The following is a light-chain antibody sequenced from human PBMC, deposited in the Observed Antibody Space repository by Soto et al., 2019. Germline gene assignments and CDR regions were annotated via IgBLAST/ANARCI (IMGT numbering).Light chain of an antibody. CDR1: QSLDTYT. V-gene: IGKV3-20*01. Sequence: EIVLTQSPVTLSLSPGXKATLSCRASQSLDTYTLAWYQQKPGQAPRLLIYGASTRAAAIPDRFIGSGSGTDFALTISRLEPEDFAVYYCQQYAESPLTSGPGTKVNIK. CDR2: GAS. J-gene: IGKJ3*01. CDR3: QQYAESPLT.